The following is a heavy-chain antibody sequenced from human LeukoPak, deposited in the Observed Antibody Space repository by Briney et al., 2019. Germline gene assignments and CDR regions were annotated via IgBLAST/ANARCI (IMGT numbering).Heavy chain of an antibody. CDR1: GFTFSSYW. V-gene: IGHV3-7*01. D-gene: IGHD3-10*01. Sequence: GGSLRLSCAASGFTFSSYWVSWVRQAPGKGLEWVANIKQDGSEKYYVDSVKGRFTISRDNAKNSLYLQMNSLRAEDTAVYYCARDPVERVDYGSGSPMEFDPWGQGTLVTVSS. CDR2: IKQDGSEK. CDR3: ARDPVERVDYGSGSPMEFDP. J-gene: IGHJ5*02.